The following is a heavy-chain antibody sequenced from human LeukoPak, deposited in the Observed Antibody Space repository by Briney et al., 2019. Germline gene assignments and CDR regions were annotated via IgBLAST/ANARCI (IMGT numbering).Heavy chain of an antibody. V-gene: IGHV1-18*04. CDR1: GYTFTTYG. CDR3: ARDRDRMVQGVTALFDY. J-gene: IGHJ4*02. D-gene: IGHD3-10*01. CDR2: ISGSNGNT. Sequence: GASVKVSCKTSGYTFTTYGISWVRQAPGQGLEWMGWISGSNGNTKYAQKVQGRVTMTTDTSTTTAYMKVRSLRSDETAVYYCARDRDRMVQGVTALFDYWGQGTVVTVSS.